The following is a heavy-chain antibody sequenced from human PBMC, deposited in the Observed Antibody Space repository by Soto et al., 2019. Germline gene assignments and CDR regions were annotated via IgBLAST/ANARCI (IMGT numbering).Heavy chain of an antibody. CDR3: ARDLKASRAFDP. Sequence: SVKVSCKASGGTFSSYAISWVRQAPGQGLEWMGGIIPIFGTANYAQKFQGRVTITADKSTSTAYMELSSLRSEDTDVYYCARDLKASRAFDPWGQGTLVTVSS. V-gene: IGHV1-69*06. J-gene: IGHJ5*02. CDR1: GGTFSSYA. CDR2: IIPIFGTA.